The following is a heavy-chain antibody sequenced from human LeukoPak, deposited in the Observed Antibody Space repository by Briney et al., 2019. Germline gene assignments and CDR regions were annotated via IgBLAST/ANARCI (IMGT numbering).Heavy chain of an antibody. V-gene: IGHV3-30*02. D-gene: IGHD1-1*01. CDR1: GFTFRSYG. Sequence: GGSLRLSCVASGFTFRSYGMFWLRQAPGKGLEWVTFLRYDGSNTYYADSVKGRFTISRDNSRNTLYLQMNNLRAEDTAVYFCGRDDAPAHKYGIQYWGQGTLVTVSS. CDR3: GRDDAPAHKYGIQY. J-gene: IGHJ4*02. CDR2: LRYDGSNT.